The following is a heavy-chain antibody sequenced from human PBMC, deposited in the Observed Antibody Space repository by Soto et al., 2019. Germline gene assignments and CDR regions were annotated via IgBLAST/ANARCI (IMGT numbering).Heavy chain of an antibody. CDR1: GYRFTNYW. V-gene: IGHV5-10-1*01. CDR2: IDPSDSYT. D-gene: IGHD2-2*01. Sequence: GEALKISRKGSGYRFTNYWINRVRPMPGKGLEWMGRIDPSDSYTNYSPSFQGHVTNSADKSISTAYLQWSSLKASDTAMYYCARHSNQLLGFDYWGQGTLVTVSS. CDR3: ARHSNQLLGFDY. J-gene: IGHJ4*02.